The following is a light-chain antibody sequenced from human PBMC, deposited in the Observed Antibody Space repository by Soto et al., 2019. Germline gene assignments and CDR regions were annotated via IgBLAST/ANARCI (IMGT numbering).Light chain of an antibody. J-gene: IGKJ1*01. CDR2: DSS. CDR1: QSLSSNF. Sequence: EIVLTQSPATLSLSPGERATLSCRASQSLSSNFLAWYQQKPGQAPRLLIYDSSTRATGFPDRFSGSGSGTDFTLTIIRLEPEDFAVYYCQQYGSSPQTFGQGTKVDNK. CDR3: QQYGSSPQT. V-gene: IGKV3-20*01.